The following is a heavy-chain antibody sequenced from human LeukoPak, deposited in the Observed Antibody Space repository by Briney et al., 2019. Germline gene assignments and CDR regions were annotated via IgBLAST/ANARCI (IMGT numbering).Heavy chain of an antibody. Sequence: GGSLRLSCAASGFTFSSYDMHWDRQATGKGLEWVSAIGTAGGTYYPGSVKGRFTISRENAKNSLYLQMNSLRAGDTAVYYCARDWADGEDGMDVWGQGTTVTVSS. J-gene: IGHJ6*01. CDR2: IGTAGGT. CDR3: ARDWADGEDGMDV. V-gene: IGHV3-13*01. D-gene: IGHD3-10*01. CDR1: GFTFSSYD.